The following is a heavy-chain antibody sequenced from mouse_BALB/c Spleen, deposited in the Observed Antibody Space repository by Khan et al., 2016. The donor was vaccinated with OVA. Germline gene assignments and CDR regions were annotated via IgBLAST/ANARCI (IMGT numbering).Heavy chain of an antibody. CDR3: ARSQLLYYAMDY. CDR2: INTYTGAP. CDR1: GYTFTNYG. D-gene: IGHD4-1*02. V-gene: IGHV9-3-1*01. J-gene: IGHJ4*01. Sequence: QIQLVQSGPELKKPGETVKISCKASGYTFTNYGFNWVKQAPGKGLKWMGWINTYTGAPTYADDFKGRFAFSLETSASTAHLQINNLKNEDTATYLCARSQLLYYAMDYWGQGTSVTVSS.